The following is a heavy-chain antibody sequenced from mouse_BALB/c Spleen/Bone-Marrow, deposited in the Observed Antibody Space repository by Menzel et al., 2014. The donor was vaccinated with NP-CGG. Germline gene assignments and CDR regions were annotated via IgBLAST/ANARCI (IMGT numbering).Heavy chain of an antibody. Sequence: EVQLVESGPGLVKPPQSLSLTCTVTGYSITSEYVWNWIRQFPRNKLEWMGYISYSGSTSYNPSLKSRISINRDTSKNQFFLQMNSVTTEDTATYYCARANYVYWFTHWGQGTLVTVSA. D-gene: IGHD2-1*01. CDR1: GYSITSEYV. J-gene: IGHJ3*01. CDR3: ARANYVYWFTH. CDR2: ISYSGST. V-gene: IGHV3-2*02.